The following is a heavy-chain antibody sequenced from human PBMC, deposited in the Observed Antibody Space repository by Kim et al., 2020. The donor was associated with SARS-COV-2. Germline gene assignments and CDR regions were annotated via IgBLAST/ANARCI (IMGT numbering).Heavy chain of an antibody. D-gene: IGHD1-1*01. CDR3: ATASRGTPIDY. CDR1: GFLFSRYW. Sequence: GGSLRLSCAASGFLFSRYWMKWVRQAPGRGLEWVATIKQDGSEKYYVDSVKGRFTISRDNAKNSLYLQMNSLRDGATAVYYCATASRGTPIDYWGQGTLV. J-gene: IGHJ4*02. V-gene: IGHV3-7*03. CDR2: IKQDGSEK.